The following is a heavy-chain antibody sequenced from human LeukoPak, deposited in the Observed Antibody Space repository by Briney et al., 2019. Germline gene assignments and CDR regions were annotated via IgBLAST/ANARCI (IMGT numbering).Heavy chain of an antibody. CDR3: AGQRGFGDPEFFEH. D-gene: IGHD2-21*02. V-gene: IGHV3-20*04. CDR1: GFIFDDYG. Sequence: GGSLRLSCAASGFIFDDYGMSWVRQAPGKGLEWVSGINWNGESTGYGDSVKGRFTISRDNDKTFLFLQMSNLRAEDTAVYYCAGQRGFGDPEFFEHWGQGTLVTVSS. J-gene: IGHJ1*01. CDR2: INWNGEST.